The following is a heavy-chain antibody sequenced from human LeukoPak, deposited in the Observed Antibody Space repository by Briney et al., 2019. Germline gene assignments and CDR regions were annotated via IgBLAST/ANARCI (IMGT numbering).Heavy chain of an antibody. CDR1: GWSFSAYY. J-gene: IGHJ5*02. Sequence: SETLSLTCAVYGWSFSAYYWSWIRQPPGKGLEWIGEINHSGSTNYNPSLKSRLTISVDTSKNQFSLKLTSVTAADTAVFYCARGSRRFDPWGQGTLVTVSS. CDR3: ARGSRRFDP. V-gene: IGHV4-34*01. CDR2: INHSGST.